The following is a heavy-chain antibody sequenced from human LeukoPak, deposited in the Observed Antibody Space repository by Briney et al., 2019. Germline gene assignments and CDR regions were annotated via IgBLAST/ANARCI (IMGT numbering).Heavy chain of an antibody. CDR2: IYYSGST. CDR3: ARLADYYYYMDV. V-gene: IGHV4-30-4*08. D-gene: IGHD6-25*01. CDR1: GGSISSGDYY. J-gene: IGHJ6*03. Sequence: SETLSLTCTVSGGSISSGDYYWSWIRQPPGKGLEWIGYIYYSGSTYYNPSLKSRVTISVDTSKKQFSLRLNSVTAADTAVYYCARLADYYYYMDVWGKGTTVTVSS.